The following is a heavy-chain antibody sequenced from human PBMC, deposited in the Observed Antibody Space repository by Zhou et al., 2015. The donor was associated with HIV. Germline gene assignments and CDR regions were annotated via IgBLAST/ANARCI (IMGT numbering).Heavy chain of an antibody. D-gene: IGHD5-24*01. V-gene: IGHV1-69*01. CDR2: IIPIFGTA. J-gene: IGHJ4*02. CDR3: ARDGRAAVQGRDGYNYPVFDY. Sequence: QVQLVQSGAEVKKPGSSVKVSCKASGGTFSSYAISWVRQAPGQGLEWMGGIIPIFGTANYAQKFQGRVTITADESTSTAYMELSSLRSEDTAVYYCARDGRAAVQGRDGYNYPVFDYWGQGTLVTVSS. CDR1: GGTFSSYA.